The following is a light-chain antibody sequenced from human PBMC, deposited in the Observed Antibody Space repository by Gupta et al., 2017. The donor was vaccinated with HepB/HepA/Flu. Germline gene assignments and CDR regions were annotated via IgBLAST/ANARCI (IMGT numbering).Light chain of an antibody. V-gene: IGKV1-39*01. CDR2: AAS. Sequence: DIQMTQSPSSLSASVGDRVTITCRASQNIDTYLNWFQQKSGKAPKFLIYAASNLQNGVPSRFSGNGSGTDFTLTISRRQPEEFATYYCQQTYSTPYTFGHGTTVNIK. CDR1: QNIDTY. CDR3: QQTYSTPYT. J-gene: IGKJ3*01.